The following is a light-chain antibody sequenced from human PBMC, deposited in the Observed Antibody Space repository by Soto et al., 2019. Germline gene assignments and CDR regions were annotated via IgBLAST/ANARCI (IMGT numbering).Light chain of an antibody. Sequence: EIVLTHSLDTLALSKGESATLSCRASQTVSGTYLAWYQQKPGQAPRLLIYGASSRATGIPDRFSGSGSGTDFTLTISRLEPEDFAVYYCQQYGSSPATFGQGRLLEVK. CDR1: QTVSGTY. V-gene: IGKV3-20*01. J-gene: IGKJ5*01. CDR2: GAS. CDR3: QQYGSSPAT.